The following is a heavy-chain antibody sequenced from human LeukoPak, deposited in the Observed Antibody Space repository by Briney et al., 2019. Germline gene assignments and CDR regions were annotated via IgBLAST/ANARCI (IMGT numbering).Heavy chain of an antibody. CDR1: GGSISSYY. CDR3: ARDAYDSSGLLRFLWFDP. J-gene: IGHJ5*02. CDR2: IYTSGST. Sequence: SETLSLTCTVSGGSISSYYWSWIRQPAGKGLEWIGRIYTSGSTNYNPSLKSRVTMSVDTSKNQFSLKQSSVTAADTAVYYCARDAYDSSGLLRFLWFDPWGQGTLVTVSS. D-gene: IGHD3-22*01. V-gene: IGHV4-4*07.